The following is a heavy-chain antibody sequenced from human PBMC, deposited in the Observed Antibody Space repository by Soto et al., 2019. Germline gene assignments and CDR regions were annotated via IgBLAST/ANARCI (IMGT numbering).Heavy chain of an antibody. CDR3: ARVGSSGWSPDY. CDR2: IFYSGST. J-gene: IGHJ4*02. D-gene: IGHD6-19*01. CDR1: GDSIISIYH. Sequence: PSETLSLTCAVSGDSIISIYHWAWIRQPPGEGMEWIGYIFYSGSTTYNNNPSLKSRVTISVDTSKNQFSLRLSSVTAADTAVYYCARVGSSGWSPDYWGQGTLVTVSS. V-gene: IGHV4-59*01.